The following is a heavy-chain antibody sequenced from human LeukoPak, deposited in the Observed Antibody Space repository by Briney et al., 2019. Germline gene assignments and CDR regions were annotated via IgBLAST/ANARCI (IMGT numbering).Heavy chain of an antibody. D-gene: IGHD1-1*01. CDR3: ARGLNGALDY. CDR1: GFTFSSYA. CDR2: ISYDGSTK. V-gene: IGHV3-30-3*01. J-gene: IGHJ4*02. Sequence: GGSLRLSCAASGFTFSSYAMHWVRQAPGKGLEWVAVISYDGSTKYYADSVKGRFTISRDNSKNTLYLQMNSLRAEDTAVYYCARGLNGALDYWGQGTLVTVSS.